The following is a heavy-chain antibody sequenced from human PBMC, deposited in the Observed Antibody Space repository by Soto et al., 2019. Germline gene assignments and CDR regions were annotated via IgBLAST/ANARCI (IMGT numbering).Heavy chain of an antibody. CDR1: GASVSGQY. Sequence: SETLSLTCAVSGASVSGQYWSWVRQPPGKGLEWVGEIIPTGSTTYNPSLKSRLSFSLDTSNNHFSLNLSSVSVADTAVYYCARGGITMAWNYYYYGMDVWGQGTTVTVSS. V-gene: IGHV4-34*01. J-gene: IGHJ6*02. CDR3: ARGGITMAWNYYYYGMDV. D-gene: IGHD3-10*01. CDR2: IIPTGST.